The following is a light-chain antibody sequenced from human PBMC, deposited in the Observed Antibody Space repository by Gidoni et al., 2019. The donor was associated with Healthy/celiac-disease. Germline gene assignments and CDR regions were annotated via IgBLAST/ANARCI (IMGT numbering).Light chain of an antibody. CDR1: QGISNY. CDR2: AAS. J-gene: IGKJ4*01. Sequence: DIQMTQSPSSLSASVGDRVTITCRASQGISNYLAWYQQKPGKVPKLLIYAASTLQSGVPSRFSVSGYGTDFTLTISSLQPEYVATYYCQKYNSAPLTFGGGTKVEIK. CDR3: QKYNSAPLT. V-gene: IGKV1-27*01.